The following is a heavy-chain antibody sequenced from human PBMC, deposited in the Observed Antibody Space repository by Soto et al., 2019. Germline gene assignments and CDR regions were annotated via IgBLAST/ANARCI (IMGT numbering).Heavy chain of an antibody. CDR1: GYSFTSYW. J-gene: IGHJ4*02. Sequence: GGSLRLSCKGSGYSFTSYWIGWVRQMPGKGLEWMGIIYPGDSDTRYSPSFQGQVTISADKSISTAYLQWSSLKASDTAMYYCARRGGGYDSIYYFDYWGQGTLVTVSS. D-gene: IGHD5-12*01. CDR2: IYPGDSDT. V-gene: IGHV5-51*01. CDR3: ARRGGGYDSIYYFDY.